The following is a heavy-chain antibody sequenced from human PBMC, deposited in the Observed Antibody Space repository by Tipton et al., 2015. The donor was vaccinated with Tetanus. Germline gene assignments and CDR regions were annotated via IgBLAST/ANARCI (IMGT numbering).Heavy chain of an antibody. D-gene: IGHD6-19*01. CDR3: ARDGEYSSGYYFEY. V-gene: IGHV7-4-1*02. Sequence: QSGPEVKKPGASVKVSCKASGYTFTGYYMHWVRQAPGQGLEWMGWINTNTGNPTYAQGFTGRFVFSLDTSVSTAYLQISSLKAEDTAVYYCARDGEYSSGYYFEYWGQGTLVTVSS. J-gene: IGHJ4*02. CDR2: INTNTGNP. CDR1: GYTFTGYY.